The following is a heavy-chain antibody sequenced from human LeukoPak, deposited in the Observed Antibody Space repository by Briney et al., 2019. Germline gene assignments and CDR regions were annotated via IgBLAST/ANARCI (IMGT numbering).Heavy chain of an antibody. J-gene: IGHJ4*02. D-gene: IGHD1-26*01. CDR3: ATEVGGSYFTAFDY. CDR2: FDPEDGET. CDR1: GYTLTELS. V-gene: IGHV1-24*01. Sequence: GASVTVSCKVSGYTLTELSMHWVRQAPGKGLEWMGGFDPEDGETIYAQKFQGRVTMTEDTSTDTAYMELSSLRSEDTAVYYCATEVGGSYFTAFDYWGQGTLVTVSS.